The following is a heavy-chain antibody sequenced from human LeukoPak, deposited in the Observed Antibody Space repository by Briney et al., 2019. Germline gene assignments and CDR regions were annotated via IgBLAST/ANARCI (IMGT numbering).Heavy chain of an antibody. CDR2: IIPFLGIT. J-gene: IGHJ6*03. Sequence: GSSVKVSCKASGGTFSYYTISWVRQAPGQGLEWMGRIIPFLGITNYAQKFQGRVTITADKSTSTAYMELSSLRSEDTAVYYCARATGEIPAAALTGSKYYYYYYMDVWDKGTTVTVSS. CDR1: GGTFSYYT. CDR3: ARATGEIPAAALTGSKYYYYYYMDV. D-gene: IGHD2-2*01. V-gene: IGHV1-69*02.